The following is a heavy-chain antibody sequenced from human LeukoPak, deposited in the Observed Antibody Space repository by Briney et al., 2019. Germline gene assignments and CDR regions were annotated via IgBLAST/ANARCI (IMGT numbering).Heavy chain of an antibody. CDR1: GFTVSSNY. CDR3: ARDTLGYDLLY. J-gene: IGHJ4*02. D-gene: IGHD3/OR15-3a*01. V-gene: IGHV3-66*01. Sequence: PGGSLRLSCAASGFTVSSNYMSWVRQAPGKGLEWVSVIYSGGSTYYADSVKGRFTISRDNSKNTLYLQMNSLRADDTAVYFCARDTLGYDLLYWGRGTLVTVSS. CDR2: IYSGGST.